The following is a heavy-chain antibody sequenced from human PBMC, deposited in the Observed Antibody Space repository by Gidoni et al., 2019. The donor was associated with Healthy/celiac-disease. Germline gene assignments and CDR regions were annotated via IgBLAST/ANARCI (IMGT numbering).Heavy chain of an antibody. J-gene: IGHJ4*02. CDR3: AKVASYCGGDCYSGPVDY. CDR1: GITLDDYA. CDR2: ISWNSGSI. D-gene: IGHD2-21*02. V-gene: IGHV3-9*01. Sequence: EVQLVESGGGLVQPGRSLRLSCAASGITLDDYAMHWVRPAPGKGLEWVSGISWNSGSIGYADSVKGRFTISRDNAKNSLYLQMNILRAEDTALYYCAKVASYCGGDCYSGPVDYWGQGTLVTVSS.